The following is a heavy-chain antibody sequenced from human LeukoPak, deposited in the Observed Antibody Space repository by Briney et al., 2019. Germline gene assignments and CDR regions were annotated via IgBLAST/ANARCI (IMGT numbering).Heavy chain of an antibody. D-gene: IGHD1-26*01. CDR1: GFTFSSYA. J-gene: IGHJ4*02. V-gene: IGHV3-23*01. CDR3: AKGRGGSYSSLDY. Sequence: GSLQLSCAASGFTFSSYAMTWVRQAPGKGLEWVSVIGGSGGSTYYADSVKGRFTLFRDNSKNTLYLQMNSLRAEDTAVYYCAKGRGGSYSSLDYWGQGTLVTVSS. CDR2: IGGSGGST.